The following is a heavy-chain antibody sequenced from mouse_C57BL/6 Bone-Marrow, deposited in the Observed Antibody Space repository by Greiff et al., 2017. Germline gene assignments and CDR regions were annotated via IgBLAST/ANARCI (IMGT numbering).Heavy chain of an antibody. Sequence: VHVKQSGTVLARPGASVKMSCKSSGYTFTSYWMHWVKQRPGQGLEWIGAIYPGNSDTSYNQKFKGKAKLTAVTSASTAYMELSSLTNEDSAVYYCTRDYYGSSYPYYFDYWGQGTTLTVSS. D-gene: IGHD1-1*01. CDR1: GYTFTSYW. CDR3: TRDYYGSSYPYYFDY. J-gene: IGHJ2*01. CDR2: IYPGNSDT. V-gene: IGHV1-5*01.